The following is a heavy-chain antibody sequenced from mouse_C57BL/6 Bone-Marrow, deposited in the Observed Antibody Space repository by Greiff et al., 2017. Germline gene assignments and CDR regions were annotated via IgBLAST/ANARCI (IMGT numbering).Heavy chain of an antibody. J-gene: IGHJ4*01. CDR3: AKNWMITTEYYYAMDY. Sequence: VQLQESGPGLVQPSQSLSITCTVSGFSLTSYGVHWVRQSPGKGLEWLGVIWRGGSTDYNAAFMSRLSITKDNPKSQVFFKMNSLQADDTAIYDCAKNWMITTEYYYAMDYWGQGTSVTGSS. D-gene: IGHD2-4*01. CDR2: IWRGGST. CDR1: GFSLTSYG. V-gene: IGHV2-5*01.